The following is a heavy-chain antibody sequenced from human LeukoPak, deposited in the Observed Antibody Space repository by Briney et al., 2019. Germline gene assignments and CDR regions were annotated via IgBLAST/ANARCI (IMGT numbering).Heavy chain of an antibody. D-gene: IGHD3-10*01. CDR2: IYYSGST. CDR1: GGSISSYY. Sequence: PSETLSLTCTVSGGSISSYYWSWIRQPPGKGLEWIGYIYYSGSTNYNPSLKSRVAISVDTSKNQFSLKLSSVTAADTAVYYCARTHYGSGSYSYFDYWGQGTLVTVSS. V-gene: IGHV4-59*01. CDR3: ARTHYGSGSYSYFDY. J-gene: IGHJ4*02.